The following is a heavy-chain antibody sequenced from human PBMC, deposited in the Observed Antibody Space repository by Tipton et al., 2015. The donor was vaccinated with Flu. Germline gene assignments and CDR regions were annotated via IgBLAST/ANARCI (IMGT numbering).Heavy chain of an antibody. V-gene: IGHV3-23*01. Sequence: AVSGFTLGRYGMTWVRQAPGKGLEWVAGFSGSGITTYFADSVRGRFTISRDNFKNTLYLQMNSLRAEDTAIYYCAKVIPELVAGLDSWGQGTLVTVSS. CDR1: GFTLGRYG. CDR3: AKVIPELVAGLDS. J-gene: IGHJ4*02. CDR2: FSGSGITT. D-gene: IGHD6-19*01.